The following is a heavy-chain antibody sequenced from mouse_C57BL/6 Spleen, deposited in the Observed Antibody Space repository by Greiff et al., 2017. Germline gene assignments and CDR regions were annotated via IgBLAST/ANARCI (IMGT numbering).Heavy chain of an antibody. CDR3: AREKDYYGSSSWYFDV. J-gene: IGHJ1*03. CDR2: ISDGGSYT. D-gene: IGHD1-1*01. CDR1: GFTFSSYA. Sequence: EVKLVESGGGLVKPGGSLKLSCAASGFTFSSYAMSWVRQTPEKRLEWVATISDGGSYTYYPDNVKGRFTISRDNAKNNLYLQMSHLKSEDTAMYYCAREKDYYGSSSWYFDVWGTGTTGTVSS. V-gene: IGHV5-4*01.